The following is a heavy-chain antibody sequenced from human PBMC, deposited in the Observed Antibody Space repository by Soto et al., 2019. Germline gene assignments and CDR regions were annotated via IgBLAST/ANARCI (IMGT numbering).Heavy chain of an antibody. J-gene: IGHJ6*03. CDR2: ISAYNGNT. Sequence: ASVKVSCKASGYTFTSYGISWVRQAPGQGLEWMGWISAYNGNTNYAQKLQGRVTMTTDTSTSTAYMELRSLRSDDTAVYYCARVSEWVWSYGSGQNSYYMDVWGKGTTVTVSS. CDR3: ARVSEWVWSYGSGQNSYYMDV. V-gene: IGHV1-18*01. CDR1: GYTFTSYG. D-gene: IGHD3-10*01.